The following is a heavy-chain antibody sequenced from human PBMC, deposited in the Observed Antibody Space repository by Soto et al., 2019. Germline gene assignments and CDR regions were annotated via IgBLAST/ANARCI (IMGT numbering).Heavy chain of an antibody. V-gene: IGHV4-4*07. CDR2: ISATGTT. J-gene: IGHJ3*02. D-gene: IGHD7-27*01. Sequence: KPSETLSLTCTVSGDSMSSYYWSWIRQSAEKGLEWIGRISATGTTSYIPSLQSRIRLSIDTSKNQFSLNLKFVTAADTAVYSCARDQSGAADIWGQGTMVTVSS. CDR1: GDSMSSYY. CDR3: ARDQSGAADI.